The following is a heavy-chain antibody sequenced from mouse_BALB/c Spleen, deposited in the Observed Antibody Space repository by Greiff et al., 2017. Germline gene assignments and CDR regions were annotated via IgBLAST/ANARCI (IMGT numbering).Heavy chain of an antibody. CDR1: GFTFSDYY. D-gene: IGHD1-2*01. V-gene: IGHV5-4*02. CDR3: ARSYYGYEKYYAMDY. J-gene: IGHJ4*01. CDR2: ISDGGSYT. Sequence: EVMLVESGGGLVKPGGSLKLSCAASGFTFSDYYMYWVRQTPEKRLEWVATISDGGSYTYYPDSVKGRFTISRDNAKNNLYLQMSSLKSEDTAMYYCARSYYGYEKYYAMDYWGQGTSVTVSS.